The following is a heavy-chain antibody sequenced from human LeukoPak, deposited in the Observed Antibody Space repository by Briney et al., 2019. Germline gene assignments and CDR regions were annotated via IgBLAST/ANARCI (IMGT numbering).Heavy chain of an antibody. CDR2: ISSSSSYI. Sequence: GGSLRLSCAASGFTFSSYSMNWARQASGKGLEWVSSISSSSSYIYYADSVKGRFTISRDNAKNSLYLQMNSLRAEDTAVYYCARDDSRGSGWYVLWGQGTLVTVSS. D-gene: IGHD6-19*01. CDR1: GFTFSSYS. J-gene: IGHJ4*02. V-gene: IGHV3-21*01. CDR3: ARDDSRGSGWYVL.